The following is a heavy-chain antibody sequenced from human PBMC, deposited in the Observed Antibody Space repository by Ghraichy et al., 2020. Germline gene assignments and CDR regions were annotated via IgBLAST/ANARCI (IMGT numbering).Heavy chain of an antibody. D-gene: IGHD3-3*01. CDR2: IYYSGST. J-gene: IGHJ2*01. V-gene: IGHV4-61*01. CDR1: GGSVSSGSYY. Sequence: SETLSLTCTVSGGSVSSGSYYWSWIRQPPGKGLEWIGYIYYSGSTNYNPSLKSRVTISVDTSKNQFSLKLSSVTAADTAVYYCARDPLTIFGERYFDLWGRGTLVTVSS. CDR3: ARDPLTIFGERYFDL.